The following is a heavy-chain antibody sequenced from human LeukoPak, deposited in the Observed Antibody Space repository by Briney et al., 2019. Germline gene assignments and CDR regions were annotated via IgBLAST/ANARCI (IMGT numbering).Heavy chain of an antibody. CDR3: ARDSEYCTNGVCYTRLGYYMDV. D-gene: IGHD2-8*01. J-gene: IGHJ6*03. CDR2: VNPNSGGT. Sequence: GASVTVSCTASGYTGTIYYMHWVRLAPGQGQERMGWVNPNSGGTNYAQKFQGRVTMTRDTSIRTAYMELSRLRSDDTAVYYCARDSEYCTNGVCYTRLGYYMDVWGEGTTVTVSS. CDR1: GYTGTIYY. V-gene: IGHV1-2*02.